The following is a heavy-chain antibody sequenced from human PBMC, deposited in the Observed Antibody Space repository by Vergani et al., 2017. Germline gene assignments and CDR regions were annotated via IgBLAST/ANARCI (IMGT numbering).Heavy chain of an antibody. J-gene: IGHJ4*02. CDR2: IYHSGNT. Sequence: QLQLQESGPGLVKPSETLSLTCTVSGVPISSISYYWGWIRQPPGKGLEWIGSIYHSGNTYYNPSLKSRVTISVDTSKNQFSLRLNSVTAADTAVYYCATTLNDYGDFVFDYWGQGTLVTVSS. CDR1: GVPISSISYY. V-gene: IGHV4-39*07. CDR3: ATTLNDYGDFVFDY. D-gene: IGHD4-17*01.